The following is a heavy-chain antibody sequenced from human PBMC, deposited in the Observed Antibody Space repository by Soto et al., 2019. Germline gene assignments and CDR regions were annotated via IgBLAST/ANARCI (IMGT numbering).Heavy chain of an antibody. CDR1: GFTFSNSY. Sequence: PGGSLRLSCAASGFTFSNSYMSWVRQTPGKGLEWVGRIKRKSDGETTDYAVPVKGRFTISRDDSKNTLYLQMNSLKTEDTAVYYCTTGMGYNPGFDYWGQGTLVTVSS. V-gene: IGHV3-15*01. CDR2: IKRKSDGETT. D-gene: IGHD1-1*01. J-gene: IGHJ4*02. CDR3: TTGMGYNPGFDY.